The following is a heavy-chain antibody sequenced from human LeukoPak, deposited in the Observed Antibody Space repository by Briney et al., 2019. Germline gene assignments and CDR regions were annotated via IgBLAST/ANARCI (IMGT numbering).Heavy chain of an antibody. Sequence: SQTLSLTCATSGDSVSNDRAAWNWIRQSPSRGLEWLGRTFYRSKWYNDYAVSVKGRIAFSADTPKNQFTLQLNSVTPDDTAVYFCARQGSAGWTFDFWGQGTLVTVSS. CDR1: GDSVSNDRAA. CDR3: ARQGSAGWTFDF. J-gene: IGHJ4*02. V-gene: IGHV6-1*01. D-gene: IGHD6-19*01. CDR2: TFYRSKWYN.